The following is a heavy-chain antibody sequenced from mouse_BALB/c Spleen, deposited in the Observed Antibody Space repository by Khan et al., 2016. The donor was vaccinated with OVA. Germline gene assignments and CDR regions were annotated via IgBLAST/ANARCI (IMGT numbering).Heavy chain of an antibody. J-gene: IGHJ3*01. CDR3: ARLAYYYNSEGFAY. D-gene: IGHD1-1*02. V-gene: IGHV5-6*01. CDR1: GFTFSTYG. Sequence: EVELVESGGDLVKPGGSLKLSCAASGFTFSTYGMSWVRQTPDKRLEWVATISSGGSYTYYVDSVKGRFTTSRDNAKNTLYLQMSSLKSEDTAMYYCARLAYYYNSEGFAYWGQGTLVTVSA. CDR2: ISSGGSYT.